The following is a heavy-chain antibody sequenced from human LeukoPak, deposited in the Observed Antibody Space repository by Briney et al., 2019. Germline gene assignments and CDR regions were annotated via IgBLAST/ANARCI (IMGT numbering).Heavy chain of an antibody. D-gene: IGHD6-19*01. J-gene: IGHJ4*02. Sequence: SETLSLTCTVSGGSISTYYWSWIRQPAGKGLEWIGRIYTSGSTNYNPTLKSRVTMSVDTSKNQFSLKLSSVTAADTAVYYCARDKVAGTFDYWGQGTLVTVSS. CDR3: ARDKVAGTFDY. V-gene: IGHV4-4*07. CDR1: GGSISTYY. CDR2: IYTSGST.